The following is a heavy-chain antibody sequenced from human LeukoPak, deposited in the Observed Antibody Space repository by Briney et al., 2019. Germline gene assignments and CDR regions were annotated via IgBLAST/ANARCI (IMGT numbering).Heavy chain of an antibody. CDR3: ARGLGPGNWFDP. J-gene: IGHJ5*02. D-gene: IGHD3-10*01. Sequence: SETLSLTCAVYGGSFSGYYWSWIRQPPGKGLEWIGEINHSGSTNYNPSLKSRVTISVDTSKNQFSLKLSSVTAADTAMFYCARGLGPGNWFDPWGQGTLVTVSS. CDR1: GGSFSGYY. V-gene: IGHV4-34*01. CDR2: INHSGST.